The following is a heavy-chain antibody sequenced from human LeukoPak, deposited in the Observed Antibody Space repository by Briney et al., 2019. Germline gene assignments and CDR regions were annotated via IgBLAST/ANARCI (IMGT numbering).Heavy chain of an antibody. CDR3: ARDARLHYYFDY. CDR1: GGSISSNY. J-gene: IGHJ4*02. D-gene: IGHD4-11*01. CDR2: FYISGST. V-gene: IGHV4-4*07. Sequence: SETLSLTCTVSGGSISSNYWSWVRQPAGRGLEWIGRFYISGSTKYNPSLKSRVTMSIDTSKNQFSLKLTSVTAADTAVYYCARDARLHYYFDYWGQGTLVTVFS.